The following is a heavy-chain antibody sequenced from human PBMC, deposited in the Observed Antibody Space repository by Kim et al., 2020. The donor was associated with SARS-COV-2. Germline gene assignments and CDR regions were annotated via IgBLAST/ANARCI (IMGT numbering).Heavy chain of an antibody. CDR1: GGSVSSGSYY. CDR2: IYYSGST. J-gene: IGHJ6*02. V-gene: IGHV4-61*01. CDR3: ARDRSYDILTGPYYYYYGMDV. Sequence: SETLSLTCTVSGGSVSSGSYYWSWIRQPPGKGLEWIGYIYYSGSTNYNPSLKSRVTISVDTSKNQFSLKLSSVTAADTAVYYCARDRSYDILTGPYYYYYGMDVWGQGTTVTVSS. D-gene: IGHD3-9*01.